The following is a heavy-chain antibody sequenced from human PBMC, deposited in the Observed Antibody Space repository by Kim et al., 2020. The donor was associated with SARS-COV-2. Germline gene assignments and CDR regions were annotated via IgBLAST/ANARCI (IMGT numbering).Heavy chain of an antibody. Sequence: GGSLRLSCAASGFTFSSYAMSWVRQAPGKGLEWVSAISGSGGSTYYADSVKGRFTISRDNSKNTLYLQMNSLRAEDTAVYYCAKVKELVLLVGYFDYWGQGTLVTVSS. J-gene: IGHJ4*02. CDR3: AKVKELVLLVGYFDY. CDR2: ISGSGGST. D-gene: IGHD6-13*01. CDR1: GFTFSSYA. V-gene: IGHV3-23*01.